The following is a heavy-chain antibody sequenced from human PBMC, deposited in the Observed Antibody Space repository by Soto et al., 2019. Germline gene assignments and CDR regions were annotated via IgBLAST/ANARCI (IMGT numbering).Heavy chain of an antibody. CDR2: INPNSGGT. D-gene: IGHD4-17*01. V-gene: IGHV1-2*04. CDR3: AREFRYGDYLFDY. Sequence: ASVKVSCKASGYTFTGYYMHWVRQAPGQGLEWMGWINPNSGGTNYAQKFQGWVTMTRDTSISTAYMELSRLRSDDKAVYYCAREFRYGDYLFDYWGQGTLVTVSS. CDR1: GYTFTGYY. J-gene: IGHJ4*02.